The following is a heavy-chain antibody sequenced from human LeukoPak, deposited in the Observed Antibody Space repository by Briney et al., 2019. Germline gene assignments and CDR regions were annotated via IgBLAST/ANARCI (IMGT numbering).Heavy chain of an antibody. V-gene: IGHV3-21*01. Sequence: PGGSLRLFCTASRSTFSTYTMKWVRHAPGKGLVWVSSISSGSSEIYYADSVTGRLTISRDNTKNSLYLQMNSLRAEDTAVYYCARGRVSVTGAIDAFHIWGQGTMVTVSS. CDR1: RSTFSTYT. CDR3: ARGRVSVTGAIDAFHI. CDR2: ISSGSSEI. J-gene: IGHJ3*02. D-gene: IGHD7-27*01.